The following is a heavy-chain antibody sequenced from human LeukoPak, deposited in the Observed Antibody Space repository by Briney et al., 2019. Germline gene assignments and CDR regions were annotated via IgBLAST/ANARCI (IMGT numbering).Heavy chain of an antibody. CDR1: GFAFSSYA. CDR2: ISGSGDRR. V-gene: IGHV3-23*01. Sequence: PGGSLRLSCAASGFAFSSYAMRWVRQAPGKGLEWVSSISGSGDRRDSADSVKSRFTISRDNSKNTLYLEMYSLRAEDTAVYYCAKDRGHCTNGVCHNYYYMDVWGKGTTVTVSS. J-gene: IGHJ6*03. CDR3: AKDRGHCTNGVCHNYYYMDV. D-gene: IGHD2-8*01.